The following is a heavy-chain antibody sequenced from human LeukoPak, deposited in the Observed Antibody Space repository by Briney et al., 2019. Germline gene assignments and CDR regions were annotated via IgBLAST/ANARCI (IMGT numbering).Heavy chain of an antibody. J-gene: IGHJ4*02. CDR1: GYSFITYW. Sequence: GESLKISCKGSGYSFITYWIGWVRQMPGKGLEWMGIIYPGDSETRYGPSFEGHVTISADKSISTAYLQWSSLKASDTAMYYCARLWGIAARPPFDFWGQGTLVTVSS. D-gene: IGHD6-6*01. V-gene: IGHV5-51*01. CDR3: ARLWGIAARPPFDF. CDR2: IYPGDSET.